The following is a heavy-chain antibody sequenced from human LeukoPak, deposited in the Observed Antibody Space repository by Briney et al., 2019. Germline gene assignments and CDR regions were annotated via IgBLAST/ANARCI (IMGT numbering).Heavy chain of an antibody. Sequence: GGSLRLSCAASGFTFRSYWMHWVRQAPGKGLVWVSRIKSDGSSITYAESVKGRFTISRDNAKNTLYLQMNSLRAEDTAVYYCARDLLYCSGGICYFDYWGRGTLVTVSS. D-gene: IGHD2-15*01. CDR2: IKSDGSSI. CDR1: GFTFRSYW. V-gene: IGHV3-74*01. CDR3: ARDLLYCSGGICYFDY. J-gene: IGHJ4*02.